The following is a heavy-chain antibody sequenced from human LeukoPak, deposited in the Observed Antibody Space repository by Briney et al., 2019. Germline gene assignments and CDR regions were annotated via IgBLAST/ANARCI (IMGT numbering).Heavy chain of an antibody. J-gene: IGHJ4*02. Sequence: ASVKVSCKASGYTFTSYYIHWVRQAPGQGLEWMGIINPSGGRTNYAQKFQGRVTMTRDTSTSTVYMELSSLRSEDTAVYYCARGLRPDYYDSSGYYGYWGQGTLVTVSS. V-gene: IGHV1-46*01. CDR1: GYTFTSYY. D-gene: IGHD3-22*01. CDR2: INPSGGRT. CDR3: ARGLRPDYYDSSGYYGY.